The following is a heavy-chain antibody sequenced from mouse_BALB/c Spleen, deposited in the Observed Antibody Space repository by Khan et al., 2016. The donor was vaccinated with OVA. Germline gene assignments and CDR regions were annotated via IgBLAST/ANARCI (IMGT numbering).Heavy chain of an antibody. D-gene: IGHD1-2*01. J-gene: IGHJ4*01. CDR3: ARIPTFITTALDY. Sequence: EVELVESGGGLVQPGGSLKLSCAASGFTFSSNTMSWVRQTPEKRLEWVAYITNGGGNTYYPDTVKGRFTISRDNAKNTLYLQMSSLKSEDTAIYYCARIPTFITTALDYWGQGTSVTVSS. CDR2: ITNGGGNT. V-gene: IGHV5-12-2*01. CDR1: GFTFSSNT.